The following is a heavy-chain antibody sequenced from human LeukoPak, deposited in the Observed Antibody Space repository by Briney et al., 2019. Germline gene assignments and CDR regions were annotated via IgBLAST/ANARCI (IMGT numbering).Heavy chain of an antibody. V-gene: IGHV3-30*04. CDR2: ISYDGSNK. CDR3: ARDKQWLVRPGYYYYGMDV. CDR1: GFTFSSYA. D-gene: IGHD6-19*01. J-gene: IGHJ6*04. Sequence: PGRSLRLSCAASGFTFSSYAMHWVRQAPGKGREWVAVISYDGSNKYYADSVKGRFTISRDNSKNTLYLQMNSLRAEDTAVYYCARDKQWLVRPGYYYYGMDVWGKGTTVTVSS.